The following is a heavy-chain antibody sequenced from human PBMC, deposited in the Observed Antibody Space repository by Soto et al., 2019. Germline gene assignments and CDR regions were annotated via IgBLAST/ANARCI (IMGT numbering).Heavy chain of an antibody. CDR3: AREGLIDLNYFDY. D-gene: IGHD2-21*01. Sequence: ASVKVSCKASGYTFTNYHIHWVRQAPEDGLEWMGRINPSGGTTIYAQKFHGRVTMTRDTSTSTVYMELSSLRSEDTAVYYCAREGLIDLNYFDYWGQGVLVTVVS. CDR1: GYTFTNYH. CDR2: INPSGGTT. J-gene: IGHJ4*02. V-gene: IGHV1-46*01.